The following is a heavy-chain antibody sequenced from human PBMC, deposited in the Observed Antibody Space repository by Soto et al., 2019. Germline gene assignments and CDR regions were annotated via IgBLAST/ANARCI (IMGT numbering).Heavy chain of an antibody. CDR3: ARTPIASSSWYRYYFDY. Sequence: SETLSLTCTVSGGSISSGGYYWSWIRQHPGKGLERIGYIYYSGSTYYNPSLKSRVTISVDTSKNQFSLKLSSVTAADTAVYYCARTPIASSSWYRYYFDYWGQGTLVTVSS. CDR1: GGSISSGGYY. CDR2: IYYSGST. V-gene: IGHV4-31*03. J-gene: IGHJ4*02. D-gene: IGHD6-13*01.